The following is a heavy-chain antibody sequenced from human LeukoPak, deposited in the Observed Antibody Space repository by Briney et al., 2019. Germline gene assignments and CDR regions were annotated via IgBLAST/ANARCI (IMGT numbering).Heavy chain of an antibody. D-gene: IGHD6-13*01. CDR2: IYYSGST. CDR1: GGSISSYY. CDR3: ARAKSSSWVHYGMDV. V-gene: IGHV4-59*01. Sequence: PSETLFLTCTVSGGSISSYYWSWIRQPPGKGLEWIGYIYYSGSTNYNPSLKSRVTISVDTSKNQFSLKLSSVTAADTAVYYCARAKSSSWVHYGMDVWGQGTTVTVSS. J-gene: IGHJ6*02.